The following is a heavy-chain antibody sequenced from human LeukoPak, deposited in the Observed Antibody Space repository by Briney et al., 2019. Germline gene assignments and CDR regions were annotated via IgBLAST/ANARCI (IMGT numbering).Heavy chain of an antibody. J-gene: IGHJ5*02. CDR2: IYTSGST. CDR1: GGSISSYY. Sequence: SETLSLTCTVSGGSISSYYWSWIRQPAGKGLEWIGRIYTSGSTNYSPSLKSQVTLSVDTSRNQFSLRLSSVTAADTAVYYCARVKRGQQLGNWFDPWGQGTLVTVSS. CDR3: ARVKRGQQLGNWFDP. D-gene: IGHD6-13*01. V-gene: IGHV4-4*07.